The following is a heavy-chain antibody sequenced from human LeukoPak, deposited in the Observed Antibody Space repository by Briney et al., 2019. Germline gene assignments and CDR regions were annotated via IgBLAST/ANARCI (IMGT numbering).Heavy chain of an antibody. J-gene: IGHJ5*02. CDR3: ARGDPYRGPREDWFDP. V-gene: IGHV4-59*12. D-gene: IGHD4-23*01. Sequence: SGTLSLTCTVSGGSISGYYWSWIRQPPGKGLEWIGYIYYSGSTNYSPSLKSRVTISVDTSKNQFSLKLSSVTAADTAVYYCARGDPYRGPREDWFDPWGEGTLVTVSA. CDR2: IYYSGST. CDR1: GGSISGYY.